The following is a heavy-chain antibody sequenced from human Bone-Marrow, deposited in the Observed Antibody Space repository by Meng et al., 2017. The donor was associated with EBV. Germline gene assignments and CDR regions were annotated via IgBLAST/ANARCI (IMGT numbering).Heavy chain of an antibody. D-gene: IGHD3-10*01. CDR3: ASESGRGFTPDY. J-gene: IGHJ4*02. V-gene: IGHV1-69*01. CDR1: GGTFRSDA. Sequence: QVHLVHSGAEVKEPGSPVKVSCKSSGGTFRSDAISWVRQAPGQGLEWMGGLIPMSDAPHYAQKFQGRVTITADESTSTHYMDLSGLRSEDTAVYYCASESGRGFTPDYWGQGTLVTVSS. CDR2: LIPMSDAP.